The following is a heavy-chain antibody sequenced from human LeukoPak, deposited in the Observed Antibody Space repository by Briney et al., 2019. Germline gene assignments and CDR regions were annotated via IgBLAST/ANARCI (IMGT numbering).Heavy chain of an antibody. Sequence: PSETLSLTCTVSGGSISSYYWSWIRQPAGKGLEWIGRIYASGSINYNPSLKSRVTMSVDTSKNQLSLKLTSVTAADTAVYYCVGVTDPRYNYFDPWGHGTLGTVSS. CDR1: GGSISSYY. CDR2: IYASGSI. CDR3: VGVTDPRYNYFDP. J-gene: IGHJ5*02. D-gene: IGHD2-21*02. V-gene: IGHV4-4*07.